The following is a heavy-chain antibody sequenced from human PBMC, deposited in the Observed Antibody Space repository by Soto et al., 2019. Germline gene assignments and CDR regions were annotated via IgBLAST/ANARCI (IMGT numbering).Heavy chain of an antibody. J-gene: IGHJ5*02. CDR2: IYYSGST. Sequence: SETLSLTCTVAGGSLSSSSYYRGWIRQPPGKGLEWIGIIYYSGSTYYNPSLKSRVTISVDTSKNQFSLKLSSVSATDKAVYYCATSNWFDPWGQGTLVTVSS. V-gene: IGHV4-39*01. CDR3: ATSNWFDP. CDR1: GGSLSSSSYY.